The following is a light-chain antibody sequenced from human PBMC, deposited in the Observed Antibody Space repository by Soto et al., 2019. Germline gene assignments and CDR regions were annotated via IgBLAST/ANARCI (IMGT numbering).Light chain of an antibody. Sequence: LTQPPSASGTPGQRVTISCSGSSSNIGSNYVYWYQQLPGTAPKLLIYRNNQRPSGVPDRFSGSKSGTSASLAISGLRSDDEADYYCAAWDDSLSGLVVFGGGTKLTVL. CDR3: AAWDDSLSGLVV. V-gene: IGLV1-47*01. CDR2: RNN. J-gene: IGLJ2*01. CDR1: SSNIGSNY.